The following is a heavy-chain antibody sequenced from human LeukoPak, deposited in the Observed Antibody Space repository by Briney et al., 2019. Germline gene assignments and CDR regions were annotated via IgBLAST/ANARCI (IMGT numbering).Heavy chain of an antibody. V-gene: IGHV4-39*07. J-gene: IGHJ4*02. Sequence: SETLSLTCTVSGGSISSSSYYWGWIRQPPGKGLEWIGSIYYSGSTYYNPSLKSRVTISVDTSKNQFSLKLSSVTAADTAVYYCARYCGGDCYSYWGQGTLVTVSS. D-gene: IGHD2-21*02. CDR1: GGSISSSSYY. CDR3: ARYCGGDCYSY. CDR2: IYYSGST.